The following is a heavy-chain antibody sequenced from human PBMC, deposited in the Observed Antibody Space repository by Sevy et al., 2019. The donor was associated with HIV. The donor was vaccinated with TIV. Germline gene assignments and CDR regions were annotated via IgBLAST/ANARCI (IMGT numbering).Heavy chain of an antibody. CDR2: ISYDGDNK. Sequence: GGSLRLSCAASGFPFGSYSMHWVRHAAGKGLEWVAVISYDGDNKLYADSVKGRFTISRDNAKNTLHLQMNSLRAEDTAVYYCARDLEFYDYGDYGPAFMPDYWGQGTLVTVSS. CDR3: ARDLEFYDYGDYGPAFMPDY. D-gene: IGHD4-17*01. V-gene: IGHV3-30*04. J-gene: IGHJ4*02. CDR1: GFPFGSYS.